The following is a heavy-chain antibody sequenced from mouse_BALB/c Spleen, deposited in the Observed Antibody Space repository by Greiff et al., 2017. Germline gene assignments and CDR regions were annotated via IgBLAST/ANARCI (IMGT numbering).Heavy chain of an antibody. V-gene: IGHV5-12-2*01. CDR1: GFTFSSYT. Sequence: DVKLVESGGGLVQPGGSLKLSCAASGFTFSSYTMSWVRQTPEKRLEWVAYISNGGGSTYYPDTVKGRFTISRDNAKNTLYLQMSSLKSEDTAMYYCARQRNYYGMDYWGQGTSVTVSS. CDR2: ISNGGGST. CDR3: ARQRNYYGMDY. J-gene: IGHJ4*01.